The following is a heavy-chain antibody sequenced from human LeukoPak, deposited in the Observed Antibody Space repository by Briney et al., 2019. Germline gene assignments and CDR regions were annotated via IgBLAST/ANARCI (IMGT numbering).Heavy chain of an antibody. V-gene: IGHV4-59*08. D-gene: IGHD3-3*01. CDR2: VYYSGIT. CDR1: GGSISSDY. J-gene: IGHJ5*02. CDR3: ARLLGWSGPINWFDL. Sequence: PSETLSLTCTVSGGSISSDYWSWLRQPPGKGLEWIGYVYYSGITNYNPSLKSRVIISVGTSKNHFSLKLTSVTAADAAVYYCARLLGWSGPINWFDLWGRGTLVTVSS.